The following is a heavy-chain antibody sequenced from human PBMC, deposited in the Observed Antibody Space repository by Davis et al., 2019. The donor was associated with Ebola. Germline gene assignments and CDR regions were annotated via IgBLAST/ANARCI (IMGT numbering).Heavy chain of an antibody. CDR1: GFTFSSYA. J-gene: IGHJ5*02. CDR3: ARDRQPRTSWFDP. V-gene: IGHV3-7*03. CDR2: IKEDGSEK. Sequence: GESLKISCAASGFTFSSYAMTWVRQAPGKGLEWVANIKEDGSEKYYVDSVKGRFTISRDNARNSLFLQMNSLRAEDTAVYYCARDRQPRTSWFDPWGQGTLVTVSS. D-gene: IGHD3-3*01.